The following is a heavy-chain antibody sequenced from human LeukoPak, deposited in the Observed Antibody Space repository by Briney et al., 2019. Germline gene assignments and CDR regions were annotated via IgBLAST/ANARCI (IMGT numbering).Heavy chain of an antibody. V-gene: IGHV3-23*01. CDR3: AKKEGDTYFSWYMDV. D-gene: IGHD2-21*01. J-gene: IGHJ6*03. CDR1: GFTFRSFA. Sequence: GGSLRLSCAASGFTFRSFAMSWVRQAPGKGLEWVSGIIGSGRTTFYADSVKGRFTISRDNSKNTLNLQMNSLRAEDTAIYYCAKKEGDTYFSWYMDVWGKGTTVTVSS. CDR2: IIGSGRTT.